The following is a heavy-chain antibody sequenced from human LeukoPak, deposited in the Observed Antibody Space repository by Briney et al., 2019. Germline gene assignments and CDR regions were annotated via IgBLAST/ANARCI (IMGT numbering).Heavy chain of an antibody. V-gene: IGHV1-2*02. CDR1: GYTFTGYY. CDR3: ARNRRGGYYQNYYFDF. J-gene: IGHJ4*02. D-gene: IGHD3-22*01. Sequence: ASVKVSCKASGYTFTGYYMHWVRQAPGQGLEWMGWINPNSGGTNYAQKFQGRVTMTRDTSISTAYMELSRLRSDDTAVYYCARNRRGGYYQNYYFDFWGQGTLVTVTS. CDR2: INPNSGGT.